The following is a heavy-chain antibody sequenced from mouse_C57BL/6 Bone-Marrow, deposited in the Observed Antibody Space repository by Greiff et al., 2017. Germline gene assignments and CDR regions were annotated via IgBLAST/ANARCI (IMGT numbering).Heavy chain of an antibody. Sequence: VQLQQSGAELVRPGASVKLSCTASGFNIKDDYMHWVKQRPEQGLEWIGWIDPENGDTEYASKFQGKATITADTSSNTAYLQLSSLTSEDTAVYYCTTYYSTHFDYWGQGTTLTVSS. CDR2: IDPENGDT. J-gene: IGHJ2*01. V-gene: IGHV14-4*01. CDR1: GFNIKDDY. CDR3: TTYYSTHFDY. D-gene: IGHD2-5*01.